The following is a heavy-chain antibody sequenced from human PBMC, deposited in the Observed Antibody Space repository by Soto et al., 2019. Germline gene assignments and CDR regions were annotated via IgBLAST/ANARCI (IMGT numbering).Heavy chain of an antibody. CDR2: ISYDGSNK. V-gene: IGHV3-30*18. J-gene: IGHJ4*02. Sequence: QVQLVESGGGVVQPGRSLRLSCAASGFTFSSYGMHWVRQAPGKGLERVAVISYDGSNKYYADSVKGRFTISRDNSKNTLYLQMNSLRAEDTAVYYCAKDVSWNSRYFDYWGQGTLVTVSS. CDR3: AKDVSWNSRYFDY. D-gene: IGHD1-7*01. CDR1: GFTFSSYG.